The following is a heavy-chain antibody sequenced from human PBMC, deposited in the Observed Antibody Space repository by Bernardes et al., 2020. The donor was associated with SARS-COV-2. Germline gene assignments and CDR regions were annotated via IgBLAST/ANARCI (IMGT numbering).Heavy chain of an antibody. CDR1: GYSFTSYW. CDR3: ASWTLEKRLFYDILTGYYTGNDAFDI. V-gene: IGHV5-51*01. Sequence: GESLKLSCKGSGYSFTSYWIGWVRQMPGKGLEWMGIIYPGDSDTRYSPSFQGQVTISADKSISTAYLQWSSLKASDTAMYYCASWTLEKRLFYDILTGYYTGNDAFDIWGQGTMVTVSS. J-gene: IGHJ3*02. D-gene: IGHD3-9*01. CDR2: IYPGDSDT.